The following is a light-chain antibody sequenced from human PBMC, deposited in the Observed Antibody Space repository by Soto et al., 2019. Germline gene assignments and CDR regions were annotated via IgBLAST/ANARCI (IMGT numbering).Light chain of an antibody. J-gene: IGKJ4*01. CDR2: GAS. Sequence: EIVLTQSPDTLSLSPGERATLSCRASQSVSSSYLAWYQQKPGQAPRLLIYGASSRATGIPDRFSGSGSGTDFTLTISRLEPEDIATYFRQKYDTAPLTFGGGTKV. V-gene: IGKV3-20*01. CDR1: QSVSSSY. CDR3: QKYDTAPLT.